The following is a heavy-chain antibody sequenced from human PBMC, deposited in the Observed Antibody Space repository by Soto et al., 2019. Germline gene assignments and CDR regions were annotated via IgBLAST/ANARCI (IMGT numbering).Heavy chain of an antibody. Sequence: SETLSLTCTVSGGSISSGDYYWSWIRQPPGKGLEGIGYIYDSGSTYYNPSLKSRVTISVDTSKSQFSLKLSSVTAADTAVYYCAREHVVRGVIISPFDFWGQGTLVTVSS. J-gene: IGHJ4*02. D-gene: IGHD3-10*01. CDR3: AREHVVRGVIISPFDF. CDR1: GGSISSGDYY. CDR2: IYDSGST. V-gene: IGHV4-30-4*01.